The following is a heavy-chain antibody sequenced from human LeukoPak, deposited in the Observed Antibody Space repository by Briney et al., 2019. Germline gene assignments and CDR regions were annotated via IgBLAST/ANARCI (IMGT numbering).Heavy chain of an antibody. CDR2: INPNSGGT. J-gene: IGHJ4*02. Sequence: ASVKVSCKASGCTFTGYYMHWVRQAPGQGLEWMGWINPNSGGTNYAQKFQGRVTMTRDTSISTAYMELSRLRSDDTAVYYCARAHYDSSGYYGYWGQGTLVTVSS. V-gene: IGHV1-2*02. CDR1: GCTFTGYY. CDR3: ARAHYDSSGYYGY. D-gene: IGHD3-22*01.